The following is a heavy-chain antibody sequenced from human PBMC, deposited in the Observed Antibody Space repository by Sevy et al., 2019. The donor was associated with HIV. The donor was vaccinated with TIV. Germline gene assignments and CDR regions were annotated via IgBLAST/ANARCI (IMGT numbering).Heavy chain of an antibody. CDR3: AGAGEVLRFLEWLLLPPAHDAFDI. V-gene: IGHV1-18*01. CDR1: GYTFTSYG. J-gene: IGHJ3*02. D-gene: IGHD3-3*01. CDR2: ISAYNGNT. Sequence: ASVKVSCKASGYTFTSYGISWVRQAPGQGLEWMGWISAYNGNTKYAQKLQGRVTMTTDTSTSTAYMELRSLRSDDTVVYYCAGAGEVLRFLEWLLLPPAHDAFDIWGQGTMVTVSS.